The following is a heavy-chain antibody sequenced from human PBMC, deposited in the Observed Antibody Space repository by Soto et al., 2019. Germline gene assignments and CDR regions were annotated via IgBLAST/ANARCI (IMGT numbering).Heavy chain of an antibody. CDR3: TKEKSVMNSGYDAFDL. J-gene: IGHJ3*01. D-gene: IGHD5-12*01. V-gene: IGHV3-48*03. CDR2: IKSGGSFT. Sequence: EESGGGLIEPGGSLRLSCAASGFSFSAFEMNWVRQAPGKGPEWVAHIKSGGSFTLYAASVKGRFTISRDDADNSLYPQMNRLRAEDTALYYCTKEKSVMNSGYDAFDLWGRGTMVTVSS. CDR1: GFSFSAFE.